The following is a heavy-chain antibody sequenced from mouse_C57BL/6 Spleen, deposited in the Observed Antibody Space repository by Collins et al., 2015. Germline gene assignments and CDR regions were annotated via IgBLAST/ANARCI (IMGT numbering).Heavy chain of an antibody. J-gene: IGHJ3*01. Sequence: EVQLQQSGPELVKPGASVKISCKASGYTFTDYYMNWVKQSHGKSLEGIGDINPNNGGTSYNQKFKGKATLTVDKSSSTAYMELRSLTSEDSAVYYCAIDSSGSAWFAYWGQGTLVTVSA. CDR2: INPNNGGT. CDR1: GYTFTDYY. D-gene: IGHD3-2*02. CDR3: AIDSSGSAWFAY. V-gene: IGHV1-26*01.